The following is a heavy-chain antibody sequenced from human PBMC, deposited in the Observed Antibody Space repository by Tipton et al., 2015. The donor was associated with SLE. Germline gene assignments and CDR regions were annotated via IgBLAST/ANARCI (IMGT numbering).Heavy chain of an antibody. V-gene: IGHV3-30*18. J-gene: IGHJ2*01. D-gene: IGHD3-3*01. CDR3: AKGAYDFWSGYYTGDWYFDL. Sequence: SLRLSGAASGFTFSNYGMHWVRQAPGKGLEWVAVIWYDGSNKYYADSVKGRFTISRDNSKNTLYLQMNSLRAEDTAVYYCAKGAYDFWSGYYTGDWYFDLWGRGTLVTVSS. CDR2: IWYDGSNK. CDR1: GFTFSNYG.